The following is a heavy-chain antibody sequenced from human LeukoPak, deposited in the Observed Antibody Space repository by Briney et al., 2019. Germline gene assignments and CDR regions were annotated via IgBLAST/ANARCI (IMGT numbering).Heavy chain of an antibody. CDR3: ARDRGSSNWFDP. V-gene: IGHV4-4*07. CDR2: IYTSGST. CDR1: GGSFSGYY. Sequence: SETLSLTCAVYGGSFSGYYWSWIRQPAGKGLEWIGRIYTSGSTNYNPSLKSRVTMSVDTSKNQFSLKLSSVTAADTAVYYCARDRGSSNWFDPWGQGTLVTVSS. J-gene: IGHJ5*02.